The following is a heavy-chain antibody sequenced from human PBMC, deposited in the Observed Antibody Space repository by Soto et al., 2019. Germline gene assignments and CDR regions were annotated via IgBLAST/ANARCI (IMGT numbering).Heavy chain of an antibody. CDR3: ARALSQTPYKFDY. CDR2: IYYSGST. CDR1: GGSISSGGYY. Sequence: SETLSLTCTVSGGSISSGGYYWSWIRQHPGKGLEWIGYIYYSGSTYYNPSLKSRVTISVDTSKNQFSLKLSSVTAADTAVYYCARALSQTPYKFDYWGQGTLVTVSS. D-gene: IGHD1-20*01. V-gene: IGHV4-31*03. J-gene: IGHJ4*02.